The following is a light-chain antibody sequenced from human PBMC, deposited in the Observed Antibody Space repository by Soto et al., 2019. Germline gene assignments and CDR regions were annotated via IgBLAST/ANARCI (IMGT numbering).Light chain of an antibody. CDR1: SSDVGAYNY. CDR2: EVT. CDR3: ISYAGSNNFV. Sequence: QSALTQPPSASGSPGQSVTISCTGTSSDVGAYNYVSWYQQHPGKAPKLLIYEVTKRPSGVPGRFSGSKSGNTASLTVSGLQAEDEADYYCISYAGSNNFVFGTGTKLTVL. V-gene: IGLV2-8*01. J-gene: IGLJ1*01.